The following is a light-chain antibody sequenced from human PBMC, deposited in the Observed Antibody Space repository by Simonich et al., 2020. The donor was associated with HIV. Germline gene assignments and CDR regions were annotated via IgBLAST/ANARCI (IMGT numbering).Light chain of an antibody. J-gene: IGKJ1*01. CDR2: WAS. CDR3: QQHYDTPWT. V-gene: IGKV4-1*01. Sequence: DIVMTQSPDSLAVSLGERATLTCKSSQSVLYSSNNKNYLAWYQQKPGQHPNLLIYWASTRESGVPDRFSGSGSGTDFTLTINSLQAEDVAVYYCQQHYDTPWTFGQGTKVEIK. CDR1: QSVLYSSNNKNY.